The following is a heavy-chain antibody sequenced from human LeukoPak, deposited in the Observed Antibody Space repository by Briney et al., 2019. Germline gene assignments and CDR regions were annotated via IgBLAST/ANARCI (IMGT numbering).Heavy chain of an antibody. CDR3: AGIMPLASSDGGADY. J-gene: IGHJ4*02. CDR1: GGSFSGYY. V-gene: IGHV4-34*01. Sequence: SETLSLTCAVYGGSFSGYYWSWIRQPPGKGLEWIGEINHSGSTNYNPSLKSRVTISVDTSKNQFSLKLSSVTAADTAVYYCAGIMPLASSDGGADYWGQGTLVTVSS. D-gene: IGHD3-22*01. CDR2: INHSGST.